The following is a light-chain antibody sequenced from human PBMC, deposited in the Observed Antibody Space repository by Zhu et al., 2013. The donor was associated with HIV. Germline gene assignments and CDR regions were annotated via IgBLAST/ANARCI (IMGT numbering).Light chain of an antibody. CDR1: KLGDKY. CDR3: QAWDSSTASVV. J-gene: IGLJ2*01. Sequence: SYELTQPPSVSVSPGQTASITCSGDKLGDKYACWYQQKPGQSPVLVIYQDSKRPSGIPERFSGSNSGNTATLTISGTQAMDEADYYCQAWDSSTASVVFGGRTKLTV. CDR2: QDS. V-gene: IGLV3-1*01.